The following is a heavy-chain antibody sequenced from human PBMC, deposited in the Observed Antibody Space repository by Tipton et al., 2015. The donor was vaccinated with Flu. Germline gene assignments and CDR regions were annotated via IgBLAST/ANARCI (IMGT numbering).Heavy chain of an antibody. CDR1: GFTFSRYA. D-gene: IGHD6-19*01. V-gene: IGHV3-23*01. CDR3: AKVIPELVAGLDY. J-gene: IGHJ4*02. Sequence: AVSGFTFSRYAMSWVRQAPGKGLGWVSAISGGGAIRYFADSVKGRFTISRDNSKNMLYLQMNSLRPEDTAIYYCAKVIPELVAGLDYWGQGTLVSVPS. CDR2: ISGGGAIR.